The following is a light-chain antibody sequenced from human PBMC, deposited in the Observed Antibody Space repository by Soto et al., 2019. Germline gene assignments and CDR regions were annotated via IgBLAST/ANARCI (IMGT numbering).Light chain of an antibody. CDR2: SIS. CDR1: QSVSNSY. Sequence: IVLTQSPGTLSLSPGERATLSCRASQSVSNSYLAWYQQKPGQAPRLLIYSISSRAPGIPDRFSGSGSGTYFSLTISRLEPEDFAVYYCQQFDGSITFGGGTKVDI. J-gene: IGKJ4*01. V-gene: IGKV3-20*01. CDR3: QQFDGSIT.